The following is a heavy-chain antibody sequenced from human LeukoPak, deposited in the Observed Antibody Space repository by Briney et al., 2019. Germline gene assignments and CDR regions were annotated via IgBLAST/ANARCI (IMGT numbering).Heavy chain of an antibody. D-gene: IGHD1-20*01. CDR1: GGSISSSSYY. Sequence: SETLSHTCTVSGGSISSSSYYWGWIRQPPGKGLEWIGSIYYSGSTYYNPSLKSRVTISVDTSKNQFSLKLSSVTAADTAVYYCARRRLDNWNDVFDYWGQGTLVTVSS. V-gene: IGHV4-39*01. CDR3: ARRRLDNWNDVFDY. J-gene: IGHJ4*02. CDR2: IYYSGST.